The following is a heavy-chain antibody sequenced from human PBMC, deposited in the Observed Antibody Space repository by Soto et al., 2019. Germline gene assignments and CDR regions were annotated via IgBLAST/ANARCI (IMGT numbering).Heavy chain of an antibody. Sequence: QVQLVQSGAEVKKPGSSVKVSCKASGGTFSSYTISWVRQAPGQGLEWMGRIIPILGIANYAQKFQGRVTITADKSTSTAYMERSSLRSEDTAVYYCARDGMVRGVGYYYGMDGWGQGTTVTVSS. V-gene: IGHV1-69*08. CDR2: IIPILGIA. CDR1: GGTFSSYT. CDR3: ARDGMVRGVGYYYGMDG. D-gene: IGHD3-10*01. J-gene: IGHJ6*02.